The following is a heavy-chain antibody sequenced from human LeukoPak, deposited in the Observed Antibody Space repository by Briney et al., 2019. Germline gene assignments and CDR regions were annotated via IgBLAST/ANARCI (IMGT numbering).Heavy chain of an antibody. CDR3: AREEDGDYYYYGMDV. CDR1: GYTFTGYY. Sequence: ASVKVSYKASGYTFTGYYMHWVRQAPGQGLEWMGWINPNSGGTNYAQKFQGRVTMTRDTSISTAYMELSRLRSDDTAVYYCAREEDGDYYYYGMDVWGQGTTVTVSS. V-gene: IGHV1-2*02. CDR2: INPNSGGT. D-gene: IGHD4-17*01. J-gene: IGHJ6*02.